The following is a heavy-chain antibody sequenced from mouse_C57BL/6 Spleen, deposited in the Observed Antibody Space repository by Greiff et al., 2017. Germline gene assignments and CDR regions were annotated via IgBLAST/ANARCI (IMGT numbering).Heavy chain of an antibody. D-gene: IGHD2-3*01. CDR3: ARYAGWDEMDY. V-gene: IGHV7-1*01. CDR1: GFTFSDFY. CDR2: SRNKANDYTT. J-gene: IGHJ4*01. Sequence: EVQRVESGGGLVQSGRSLRLSCATSGFTFSDFYMEWVRQAPGKGLEWIAASRNKANDYTTEYSASVKGRFIGSRDNSQSILYRQMNALRAEDTAIYYCARYAGWDEMDYWGQGTSVTVSS.